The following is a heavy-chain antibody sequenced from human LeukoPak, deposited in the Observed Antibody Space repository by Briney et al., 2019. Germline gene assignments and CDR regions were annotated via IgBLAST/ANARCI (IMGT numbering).Heavy chain of an antibody. J-gene: IGHJ4*02. V-gene: IGHV3-30*18. CDR1: GFTFSSYG. CDR3: AKVRMVSDKYYFDY. CDR2: ISYDGSSK. Sequence: GRSLRLSCAASGFTFSSYGMHWVRQAPDKGLEWVAVISYDGSSKYYADSVEGRFTISRDNTKNTLYLQMNSLRADDTAVYYCAKVRMVSDKYYFDYWGQGTLVTVSS. D-gene: IGHD3-10*01.